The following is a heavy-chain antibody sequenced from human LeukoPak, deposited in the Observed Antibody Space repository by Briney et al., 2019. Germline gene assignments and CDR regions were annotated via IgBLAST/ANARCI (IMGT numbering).Heavy chain of an antibody. CDR3: AATRYYYDSSGYSNFDY. Sequence: PGGSLRLSCAASGVTLSRYWMSWVREAPGKGVEGGTNIKQDGSEKYYVDSVKGRFTISRDNAKNSLYLQMNSLRAEDTAVYYCAATRYYYDSSGYSNFDYWGQGTLVTVSS. D-gene: IGHD3-22*01. J-gene: IGHJ4*01. V-gene: IGHV3-7*01. CDR2: IKQDGSEK. CDR1: GVTLSRYW.